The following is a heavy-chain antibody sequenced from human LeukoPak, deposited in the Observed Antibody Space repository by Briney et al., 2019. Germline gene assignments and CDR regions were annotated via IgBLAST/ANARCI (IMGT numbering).Heavy chain of an antibody. CDR1: GFRFNSHH. CDR2: APHDRSSP. V-gene: IGHV3-30*03. D-gene: IGHD1-26*01. Sequence: GGSPRLSCAVSGFRFNSHHMHWVRQAPNKGLEWVAVAPHDRSSPSHAASVNGRLTISRDNSKDTVFLHMDSLRVDDTAIYYCARQSLGASGLDYWGQGVLVTVSS. CDR3: ARQSLGASGLDY. J-gene: IGHJ4*02.